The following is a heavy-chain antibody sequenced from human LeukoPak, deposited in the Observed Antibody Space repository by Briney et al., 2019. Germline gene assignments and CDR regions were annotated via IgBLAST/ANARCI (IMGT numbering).Heavy chain of an antibody. Sequence: SETLSLTCSVSGGSLSSSSYYWGWIRQPPGKGQEWIGSIYYSGSTYYIPSLKSRVTISVDTSKNQFSLKLSSVTAADTAVYYCASLRERSYYARGFDYWGQGTLVTVSS. CDR1: GGSLSSSSYY. V-gene: IGHV4-39*01. CDR3: ASLRERSYYARGFDY. D-gene: IGHD1-26*01. J-gene: IGHJ4*02. CDR2: IYYSGST.